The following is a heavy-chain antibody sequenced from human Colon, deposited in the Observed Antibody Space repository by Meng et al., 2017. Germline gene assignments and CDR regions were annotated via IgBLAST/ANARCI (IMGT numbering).Heavy chain of an antibody. J-gene: IGHJ4*02. Sequence: QVQFVQAGAEVKKPGASVKVSCKASGYTFTSYYMHWVRQAPGQGLEWMGIINPSGGSTSYAQKFQGRVTMTRDTSTSTVYMELSSLRSEDTAVYYCAREPFAPYGGSRVYDYWGQGTLVTVSS. CDR3: AREPFAPYGGSRVYDY. CDR2: INPSGGST. CDR1: GYTFTSYY. V-gene: IGHV1-46*01. D-gene: IGHD4-23*01.